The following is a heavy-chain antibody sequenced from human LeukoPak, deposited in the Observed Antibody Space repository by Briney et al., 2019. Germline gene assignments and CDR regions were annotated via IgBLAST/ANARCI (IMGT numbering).Heavy chain of an antibody. CDR1: GFTFSSYG. J-gene: IGHJ4*02. CDR3: AKLLGTVTTYDY. Sequence: GGSLRLSCAASGFTFSSYGMHWVRQAPGKGLEWVAVISYDGSNKYYADSVKGRFTISRDNAKNSLYLQMNSLRAEDTAMYFCAKLLGTVTTYDYWGQGTLVTVSS. V-gene: IGHV3-30*18. CDR2: ISYDGSNK. D-gene: IGHD1-7*01.